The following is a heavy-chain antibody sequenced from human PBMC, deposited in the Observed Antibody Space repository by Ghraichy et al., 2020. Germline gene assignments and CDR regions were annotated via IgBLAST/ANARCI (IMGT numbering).Heavy chain of an antibody. CDR1: GFTVSSNY. Sequence: LSLTCAASGFTVSSNYMSWVRQAPGKGLEWVSVIYSGGSTYYADSVKGRFTISRDNSKNTLYLQMNSLRAEDTAVYYCAREYSGRGYFDYWGQGTLVTVSS. J-gene: IGHJ4*02. CDR2: IYSGGST. D-gene: IGHD1-26*01. CDR3: AREYSGRGYFDY. V-gene: IGHV3-53*01.